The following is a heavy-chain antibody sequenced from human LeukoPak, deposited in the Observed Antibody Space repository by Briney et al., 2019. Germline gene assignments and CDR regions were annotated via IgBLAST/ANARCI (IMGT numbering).Heavy chain of an antibody. V-gene: IGHV3-23*01. CDR2: ISGSGGST. Sequence: PGGSLRLSCAASGFTFSSYAMSWVRQAPGKGLGWVSAISGSGGSTYYADSVKGRFTISRDNSKNTLYLQMNSLRAEDTAVYYCLSQRYSSGWYVTSYYYYMDVWGKGTTVTVSS. CDR3: LSQRYSSGWYVTSYYYYMDV. D-gene: IGHD6-19*01. J-gene: IGHJ6*03. CDR1: GFTFSSYA.